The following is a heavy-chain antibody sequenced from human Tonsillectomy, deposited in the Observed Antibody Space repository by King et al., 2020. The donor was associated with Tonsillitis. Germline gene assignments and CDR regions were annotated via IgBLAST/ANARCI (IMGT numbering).Heavy chain of an antibody. CDR3: ARPYSGSYDAFDI. J-gene: IGHJ3*02. D-gene: IGHD1-26*01. CDR2: IYYSGST. Sequence: QLQESGPGLVKPSETLSLTCTVSGGSISSYYWSWIRQPPGKGLEWIGYIYYSGSTNHNPPLKSRVTISVDTSKNQFSLKLSSLTAAGTAVYYCARPYSGSYDAFDIWGQGTMVTVSS. CDR1: GGSISSYY. V-gene: IGHV4-59*08.